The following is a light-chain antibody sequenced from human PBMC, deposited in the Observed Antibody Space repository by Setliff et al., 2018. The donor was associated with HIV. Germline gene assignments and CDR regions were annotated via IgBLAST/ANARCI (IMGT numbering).Light chain of an antibody. V-gene: IGLV2-23*01. CDR1: SSDVGSYHL. CDR2: EAT. Sequence: QSVLTQPASVSGSPGQSITISCTGTSSDVGSYHLVSWYQVHPGKAPKLIIYEATKRPSGVSIRFSGSRSGNTASLTISGLQAGDEADYYCCSYAGISNLLFGGGTKVTVL. J-gene: IGLJ2*01. CDR3: CSYAGISNLL.